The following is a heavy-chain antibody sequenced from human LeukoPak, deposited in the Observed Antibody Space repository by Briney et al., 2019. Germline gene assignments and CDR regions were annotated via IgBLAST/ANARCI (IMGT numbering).Heavy chain of an antibody. Sequence: SETLSLTCAVSGYSISSGNYWGWIRQLPERGLEWIGSIHHTGNTYYNPSLKSRVTILVDTSKNQFSLRLSSVTAADTAVYYCARRLGVAASAYDYWGQGAMVTVSS. CDR3: ARRLGVAASAYDY. J-gene: IGHJ4*02. V-gene: IGHV4-38-2*01. CDR2: IHHTGNT. CDR1: GYSISSGNY. D-gene: IGHD6-13*01.